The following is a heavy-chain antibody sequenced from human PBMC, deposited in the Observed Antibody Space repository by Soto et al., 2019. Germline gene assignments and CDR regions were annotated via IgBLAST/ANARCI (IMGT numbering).Heavy chain of an antibody. CDR1: GFTFSSYA. Sequence: GGSLRLSCAASGFTFSSYAMSWVRQAPGKGLEWVSAISGSGGSTYYADSVKGRFTISRDNSKNTLYLQMNSLRAEDTAVYYCANDLSSSGYGPGYFDYWGQGTLVTVSS. J-gene: IGHJ4*02. CDR3: ANDLSSSGYGPGYFDY. CDR2: ISGSGGST. V-gene: IGHV3-23*01. D-gene: IGHD5-12*01.